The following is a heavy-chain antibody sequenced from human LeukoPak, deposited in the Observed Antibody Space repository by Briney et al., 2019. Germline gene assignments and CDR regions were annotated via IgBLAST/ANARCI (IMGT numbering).Heavy chain of an antibody. CDR2: ISAYNGNT. Sequence: GASVKVSCKASGYTFTSYGISWVRQAPGQGLEWMGWISAYNGNTNYAQKLQGRVTMTTDTSTSTAYMELRSLRSDDTAMYYCARDKNYDILTGTYYYYGMDVWGQGTTVTVSS. CDR1: GYTFTSYG. CDR3: ARDKNYDILTGTYYYYGMDV. J-gene: IGHJ6*02. D-gene: IGHD3-9*01. V-gene: IGHV1-18*01.